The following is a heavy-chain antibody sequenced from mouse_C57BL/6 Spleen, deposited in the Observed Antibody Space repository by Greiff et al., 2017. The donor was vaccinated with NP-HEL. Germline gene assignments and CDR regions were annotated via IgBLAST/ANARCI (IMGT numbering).Heavy chain of an antibody. CDR3: DPRRYYYGVSSYAKDC. Sequence: QVQLQQPGTELVKPGASVKLSCKASGYTFTSYWMHWVKQRPGQGLEWIGMINPANGGTNYNEKLKGKATLPVDNSSSTASMQLSSLTSGDYGVFYCDPRRYYYGVSSYAKDCWGPGTSVTVST. V-gene: IGHV1-53*01. CDR1: GYTFTSYW. CDR2: INPANGGT. J-gene: IGHJ4*01. D-gene: IGHD1-1*01.